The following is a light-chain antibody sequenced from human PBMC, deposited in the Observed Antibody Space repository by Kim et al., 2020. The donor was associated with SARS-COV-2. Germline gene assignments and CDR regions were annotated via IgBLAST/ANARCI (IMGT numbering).Light chain of an antibody. J-gene: IGLJ3*02. CDR2: DVT. V-gene: IGLV2-14*03. CDR3: SSYTSSKTWV. Sequence: QSVLTQPASVSGSPGQWFTISCTGSNSDIGGYNYVSWYQQHPGKAPKLIIYDVTKRPSGVSDRFSGSKSGNTASLIISGLQADDEADYYCSSYTSSKTWVFGGGTKVTVL. CDR1: NSDIGGYNY.